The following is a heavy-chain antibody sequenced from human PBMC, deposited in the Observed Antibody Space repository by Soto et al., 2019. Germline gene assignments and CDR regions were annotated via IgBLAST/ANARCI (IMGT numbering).Heavy chain of an antibody. CDR3: ARSGSVPYSYYGLDV. D-gene: IGHD1-26*01. J-gene: IGHJ6*02. V-gene: IGHV1-18*01. CDR1: GYTFSRSG. CDR2: ISTYNGDA. Sequence: QVQLVQSGAEVRKPGASVKVSCKTSGYTFSRSGISWVRQAPGQGLEWMGWISTYNGDANYAQKLQGRVTMTTDTSXCTAVMELGSLTSDDTAVYYCARSGSVPYSYYGLDVWGQGTTVTVSS.